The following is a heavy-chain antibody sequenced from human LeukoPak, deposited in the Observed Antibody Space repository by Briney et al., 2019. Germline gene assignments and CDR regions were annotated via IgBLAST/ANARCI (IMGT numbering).Heavy chain of an antibody. D-gene: IGHD6-13*01. CDR2: ISSSANSI. V-gene: IGHV3-48*03. J-gene: IGHJ4*02. CDR1: GFVFDGSE. Sequence: PGGSLRLSCAASGFVFDGSEMNWVRQAPGKGLEWLSYISSSANSIYHADSVKGRFTVSRDNAKNSLYLQMNSLRAEDTAVYYCARSLAAAELDYWGQGTLVTVSS. CDR3: ARSLAAAELDY.